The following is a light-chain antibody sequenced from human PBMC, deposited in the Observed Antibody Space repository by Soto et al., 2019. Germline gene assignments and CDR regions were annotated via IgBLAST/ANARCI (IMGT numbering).Light chain of an antibody. CDR3: QQSYTYWHM. CDR2: DAS. J-gene: IGKJ1*01. V-gene: IGKV1-5*01. CDR1: QSISDY. Sequence: DIRMTQSPSTLSASVGDRVIITCRASQSISDYLAWYQQKPGKAPKLLIYDASNLESGVPSTFSGSGSGTEFTLTISSLQPDDFATYYCQQSYTYWHMFGQGT.